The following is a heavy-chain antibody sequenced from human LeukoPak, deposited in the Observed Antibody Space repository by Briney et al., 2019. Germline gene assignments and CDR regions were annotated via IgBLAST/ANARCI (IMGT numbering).Heavy chain of an antibody. V-gene: IGHV4-59*01. Sequence: SETLSLTCTVSGGSISSYYWSWIRRPAGKGLEWIGYIYYSGSTNYNPSLKSRVTISVDTSKNQFSLKLSSVIAADTAVYYCARTTEGYCSSASCFGFSYSYYMDVWGKGTTVTISS. CDR2: IYYSGST. D-gene: IGHD2-2*01. CDR3: ARTTEGYCSSASCFGFSYSYYMDV. J-gene: IGHJ6*03. CDR1: GGSISSYY.